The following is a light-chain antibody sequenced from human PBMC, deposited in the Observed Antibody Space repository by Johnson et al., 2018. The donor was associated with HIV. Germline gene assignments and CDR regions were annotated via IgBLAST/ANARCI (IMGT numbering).Light chain of an antibody. V-gene: IGLV1-51*01. J-gene: IGLJ1*01. CDR1: SSNIGNNY. CDR3: GTWDSSLSAGV. Sequence: QSMLTQPPSVSAAPGQKVTISCSGSSSNIGNNYVSWYQQLPGTAPKLLIYDNNKRPSGIPDRFSGSKSGTSATLAITGLHTGDEADYYCGTWDSSLSAGVFGTGTKVTVL. CDR2: DNN.